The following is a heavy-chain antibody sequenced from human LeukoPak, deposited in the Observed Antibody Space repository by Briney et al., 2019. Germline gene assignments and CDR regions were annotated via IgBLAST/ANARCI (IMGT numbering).Heavy chain of an antibody. CDR2: INPNSGGT. Sequence: ASVTVSCKASVYTFTGYYMHWVRQAPGQGLEWMGWINPNSGGTNYAQKFQGRVTMTRDTSISTAYMELSRLRSDDTAVYYCARVFSRGYSYGPQNYYFDYWGQGTLVTVSS. CDR3: ARVFSRGYSYGPQNYYFDY. D-gene: IGHD5-18*01. J-gene: IGHJ4*02. CDR1: VYTFTGYY. V-gene: IGHV1-2*02.